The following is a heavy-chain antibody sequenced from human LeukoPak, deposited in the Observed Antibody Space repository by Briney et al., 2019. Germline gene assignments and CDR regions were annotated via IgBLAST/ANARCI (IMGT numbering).Heavy chain of an antibody. CDR3: ATWRGSGSYGGYFDY. Sequence: PGGSLRLSCAASGFTFRNYGMHWVRQAPGKGLEGVAIIYYDGSIKHYADAVRGRFTIYRDNSKNTLYLQMNSLRVEDTAIYYCATWRGSGSYGGYFDYWGQGTPVTVSS. V-gene: IGHV3-33*01. CDR2: IYYDGSIK. CDR1: GFTFRNYG. D-gene: IGHD3-10*01. J-gene: IGHJ4*02.